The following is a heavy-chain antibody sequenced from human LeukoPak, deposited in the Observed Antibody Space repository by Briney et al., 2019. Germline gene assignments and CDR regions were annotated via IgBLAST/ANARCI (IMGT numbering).Heavy chain of an antibody. V-gene: IGHV1-18*01. CDR2: ISAYNGNT. J-gene: IGHJ4*02. D-gene: IGHD4-17*01. Sequence: ASVKVSCKASGYTFTSYGISWVRQAPGQGLEWMGWISAYNGNTNYAQELQGRVTMTTDTSTSTAYMELRSLRSDDTAVYYCARDADYGDYAPPFDYWGQGSLVTVSS. CDR1: GYTFTSYG. CDR3: ARDADYGDYAPPFDY.